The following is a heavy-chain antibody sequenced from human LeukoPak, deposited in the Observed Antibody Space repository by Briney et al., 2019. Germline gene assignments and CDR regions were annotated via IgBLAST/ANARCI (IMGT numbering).Heavy chain of an antibody. D-gene: IGHD3-22*01. CDR3: ARGEYEISGYYRDY. V-gene: IGHV4-59*01. Sequence: SETLSLTCTVSGGSISSYYWSWLRQPPGKGLEWIGYIYYSGSTNYNPSLKSRVTISVDTSKNQLSLKLSSVTAADTAVYDCARGEYEISGYYRDYWGQGTLVTVSS. CDR1: GGSISSYY. J-gene: IGHJ4*02. CDR2: IYYSGST.